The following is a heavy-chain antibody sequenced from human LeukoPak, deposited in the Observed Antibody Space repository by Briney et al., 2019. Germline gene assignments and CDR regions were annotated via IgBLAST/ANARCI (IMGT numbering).Heavy chain of an antibody. CDR3: AKRGVVIRVILVGFHKEAYYFDS. V-gene: IGHV3-23*01. Sequence: GGSLRLSCAFSGITLSNYGMSWVRQAPGKGLEWVAGISDSGGRTNYADSVKGRFTICRDNPKNTLYLQMNSLRAEDTAVYFCAKRGVVIRVILVGFHKEAYYFDSWGQGALVTVSS. CDR1: GITLSNYG. CDR2: ISDSGGRT. D-gene: IGHD3-22*01. J-gene: IGHJ4*02.